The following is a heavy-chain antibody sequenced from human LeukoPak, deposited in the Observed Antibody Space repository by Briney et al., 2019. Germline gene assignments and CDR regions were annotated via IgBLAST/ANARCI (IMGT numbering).Heavy chain of an antibody. V-gene: IGHV3-74*01. Sequence: GGPLTLSCAASGLTFNSYWMHWVPQAPGEGLVLVSRITSDGSSTRYADSVKARFTISRDNAKNMLYLQMNSLRAEDTAVYYCARVLYSSGWYYFDYWGQGTLVTVSS. CDR1: GLTFNSYW. CDR2: ITSDGSST. J-gene: IGHJ4*02. CDR3: ARVLYSSGWYYFDY. D-gene: IGHD6-19*01.